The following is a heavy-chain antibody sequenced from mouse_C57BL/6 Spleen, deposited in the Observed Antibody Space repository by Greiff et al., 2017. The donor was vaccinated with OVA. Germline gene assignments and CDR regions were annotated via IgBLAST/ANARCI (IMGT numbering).Heavy chain of an antibody. J-gene: IGHJ4*01. V-gene: IGHV5-9-1*02. CDR3: TRDIDWAMDY. CDR2: ISSGGDYI. Sequence: EVMLVESGAGLVKPGGSLKLSCAASGFTFSSYAMSWVRQTPETRLEWVAYISSGGDYIYYAYTVKGRFTISRDNARNTLYLQMSSLKAEDTAMYYCTRDIDWAMDYWGQGTSVTVSS. CDR1: GFTFSSYA. D-gene: IGHD4-1*01.